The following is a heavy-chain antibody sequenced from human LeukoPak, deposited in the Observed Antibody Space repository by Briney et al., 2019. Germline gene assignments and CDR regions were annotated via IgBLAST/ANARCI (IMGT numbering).Heavy chain of an antibody. D-gene: IGHD3-10*01. CDR3: ARDRGMLGGIIPNWFDP. J-gene: IGHJ5*02. V-gene: IGHV1-18*01. CDR2: ISGHNGDT. Sequence: VASVKVSCKTSGYTFTNYGISWVRQGPGQRLEWMGWISGHNGDTNYAQNVQGRVTMTTDTSTSTVYMELRSLRSDDTAVYYCARDRGMLGGIIPNWFDPWGQGTLVTVSS. CDR1: GYTFTNYG.